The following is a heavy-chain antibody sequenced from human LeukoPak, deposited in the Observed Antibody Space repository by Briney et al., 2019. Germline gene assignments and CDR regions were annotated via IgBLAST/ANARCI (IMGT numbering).Heavy chain of an antibody. CDR2: IYYSGST. V-gene: IGHV4-59*08. J-gene: IGHJ4*02. CDR3: ARHADYGGYLDY. CDR1: GGSITSYY. D-gene: IGHD4-23*01. Sequence: SETLSLTCTVSGGSITSYYWSWIRQPPGKGLEWIGYIYYSGSTNYNPSLKSRVTVSVDTSKSQSSLRLTSVTAADTAVYYCARHADYGGYLDYWGQGTLVTVSS.